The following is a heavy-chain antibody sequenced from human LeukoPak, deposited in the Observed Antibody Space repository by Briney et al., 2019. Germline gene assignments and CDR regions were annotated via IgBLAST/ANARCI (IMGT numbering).Heavy chain of an antibody. D-gene: IGHD1-26*01. V-gene: IGHV1-18*01. CDR1: DYTFTIYG. CDR3: ARDRGTSGSYYFDY. J-gene: IGHJ4*02. CDR2: ISAYNGDT. Sequence: ASVKVSCKTSDYTFTIYGITWVRQAPGQGLEWMGWISAYNGDTSYAQNLQGRVSMTTDTSTSTAYMELRSLGSDDTAIYYCARDRGTSGSYYFDYWGQGTLVTVSS.